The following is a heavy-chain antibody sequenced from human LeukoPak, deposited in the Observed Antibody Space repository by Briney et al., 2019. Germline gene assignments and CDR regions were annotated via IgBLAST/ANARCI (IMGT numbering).Heavy chain of an antibody. J-gene: IGHJ4*02. CDR2: IYYSGST. D-gene: IGHD1-26*01. CDR3: ARDLRDSGSYFDY. CDR1: GGSISSYY. V-gene: IGHV4-59*01. Sequence: SETLSLTCTVSGGSISSYYWSCIRQPPGKGLEWIGYIYYSGSTNYNPSLKSRVTISVDTSKNQFSLKLSSVTAADTAVYYCARDLRDSGSYFDYWGQGTLVTVSS.